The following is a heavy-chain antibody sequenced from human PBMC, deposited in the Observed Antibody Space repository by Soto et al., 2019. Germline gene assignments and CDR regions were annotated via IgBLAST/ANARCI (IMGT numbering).Heavy chain of an antibody. CDR3: ARGAGFSYASTWFDI. CDR1: GDSISVYF. D-gene: IGHD5-18*01. J-gene: IGHJ5*02. V-gene: IGHV4-59*01. CDR2: ISYSGTT. Sequence: ETLSLTCTVSGDSISVYFWSWIRQPPGKGLEWIGYISYSGTTRYNPSLKSRVTMSIDTSKNHFSLQLTSVTAADTAVYYCARGAGFSYASTWFDIWGQGTLVTVSS.